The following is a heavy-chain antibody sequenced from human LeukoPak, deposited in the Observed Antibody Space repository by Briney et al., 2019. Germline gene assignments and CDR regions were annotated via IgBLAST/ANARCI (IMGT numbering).Heavy chain of an antibody. V-gene: IGHV4-59*08. J-gene: IGHJ4*03. CDR2: IYYSGST. CDR3: ARHPPKSFFDY. CDR1: GGSISIYY. Sequence: SETLSLTCTVSGGSISIYYWSWIRQPPGNGLEWIAYIYYSGSTNYNPSLKSRVTISVDTSKSQFSLKLTSMTAADTAVYYCARHPPKSFFDYWGQGTLVTVSS.